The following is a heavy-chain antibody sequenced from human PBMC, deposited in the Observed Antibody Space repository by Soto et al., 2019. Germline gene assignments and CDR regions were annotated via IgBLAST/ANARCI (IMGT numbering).Heavy chain of an antibody. CDR3: ATKSCRGGSCYSWRFEN. D-gene: IGHD2-15*01. Sequence: QVQLVQSGAEVREPGSSVKVSCKASGDSFSNFAISWVRQAPGQGLEWMGGITPVFGRPNYAQNFKGRVSIPADESTGTAFMGLTSLRSEDTAVYYCATKSCRGGSCYSWRFENWGQGTLITVSS. CDR1: GDSFSNFA. CDR2: ITPVFGRP. J-gene: IGHJ5*02. V-gene: IGHV1-69*01.